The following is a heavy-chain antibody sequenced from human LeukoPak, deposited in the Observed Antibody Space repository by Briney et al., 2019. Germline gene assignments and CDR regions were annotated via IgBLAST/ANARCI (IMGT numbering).Heavy chain of an antibody. D-gene: IGHD1-26*01. CDR2: IYYSGNT. CDR3: ARREGVTKHHDY. J-gene: IGHJ4*02. V-gene: IGHV4-39*01. Sequence: PSETLSLTCTVSGGSISSSSYYWGWIRQPPGKGLEWIGSIYYSGNTYYNPSLKSRVSVSVDTSNHQFSLNLRSATAADTAVYFCARREGVTKHHDYWGQGTLVTVSS. CDR1: GGSISSSSYY.